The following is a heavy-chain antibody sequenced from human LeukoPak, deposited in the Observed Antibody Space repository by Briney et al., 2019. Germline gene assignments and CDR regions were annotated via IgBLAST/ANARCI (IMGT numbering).Heavy chain of an antibody. V-gene: IGHV4-38-2*02. J-gene: IGHJ4*02. CDR2: IYYSGST. CDR3: ARDDCSGGSCYSN. CDR1: GYSISTAYS. D-gene: IGHD2-15*01. Sequence: SETLSLTCTVSGYSISTAYSWGWIRQPPGKGLEWIGSIYYSGSTYYNPSLKSRVTISVDTSKNQFSLKLSSVTAADTAVYYCARDDCSGGSCYSNWGQGTLVTVSS.